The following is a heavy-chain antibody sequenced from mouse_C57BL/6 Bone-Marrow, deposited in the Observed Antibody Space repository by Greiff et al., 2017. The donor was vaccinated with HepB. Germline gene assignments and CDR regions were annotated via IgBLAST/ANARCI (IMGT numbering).Heavy chain of an antibody. J-gene: IGHJ4*01. CDR2: IWSGGST. V-gene: IGHV2-2*01. D-gene: IGHD1-1*01. Sequence: VKLQESGPGLVQPSQSLSITCTVSGFSLTSYGVHWVRQSPGKGLEWLGVIWSGGSTDYNAAFISRLSISKDNSKSQVFFKMNSLQADDTAIYYCAMRYYYGSSLYYYAMDYWGQGTSVTVSS. CDR3: AMRYYYGSSLYYYAMDY. CDR1: GFSLTSYG.